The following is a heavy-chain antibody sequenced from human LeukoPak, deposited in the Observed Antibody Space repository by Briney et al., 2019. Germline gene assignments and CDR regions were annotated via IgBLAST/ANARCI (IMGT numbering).Heavy chain of an antibody. J-gene: IGHJ4*02. CDR2: IYYSGST. Sequence: SETLSLTCTVSGGSISSSSYYWGWIRQPPGKGLEWIGSIYYSGSTYYNPSLKSRVTISVDTSKNQFSLKLSSVTAADTAVYYCARRGYSYGFPSYYFDYWGQGTLVTVSS. V-gene: IGHV4-39*01. CDR1: GGSISSSSYY. CDR3: ARRGYSYGFPSYYFDY. D-gene: IGHD5-18*01.